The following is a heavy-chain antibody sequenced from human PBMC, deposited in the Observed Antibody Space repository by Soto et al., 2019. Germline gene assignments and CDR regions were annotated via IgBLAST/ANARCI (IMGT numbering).Heavy chain of an antibody. Sequence: LRLSCAASGFTFSSYSMNWVRQAPGKGLEWVSYISSSSSTIYYADSVKGRFTISRDNAKNPLYLQMNSLRDEDTAVYYCASSQWELLYDYWGQGTLVTVSS. V-gene: IGHV3-48*02. J-gene: IGHJ4*02. CDR1: GFTFSSYS. CDR2: ISSSSSTI. CDR3: ASSQWELLYDY. D-gene: IGHD1-26*01.